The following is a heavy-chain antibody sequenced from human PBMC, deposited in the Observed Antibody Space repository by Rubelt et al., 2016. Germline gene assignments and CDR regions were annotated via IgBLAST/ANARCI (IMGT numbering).Heavy chain of an antibody. V-gene: IGHV3-23*01. Sequence: EVQLLESGGDLVQPGGSLRLSCAASGFTFSSSAMSWVRQAPGKGLEWVSGTSSTGGSTSYADSVKGRFTISRDNSKNTRYLQMNSLRAEDTAVYYCARDRNYYDSSGFSNFDYWGQGTLVTVSS. CDR2: TSSTGGST. CDR3: ARDRNYYDSSGFSNFDY. J-gene: IGHJ4*02. CDR1: GFTFSSSA. D-gene: IGHD3-22*01.